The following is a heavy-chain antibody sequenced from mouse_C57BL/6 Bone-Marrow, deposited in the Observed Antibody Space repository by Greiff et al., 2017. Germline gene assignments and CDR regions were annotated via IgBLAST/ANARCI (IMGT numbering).Heavy chain of an antibody. CDR2: ISDGGSYT. D-gene: IGHD1-1*01. J-gene: IGHJ1*03. CDR3: ANVVAHWYFDV. CDR1: GFTFSSYA. Sequence: EVQGVESGGGLVKPGGSLKLSCAASGFTFSSYAMSWVRQTPEKRLEWVATISDGGSYTYYPDNVKGRFTISRDNAKNNLYLQMSHLKSEDTAMYYCANVVAHWYFDVWGTGTTVTVSS. V-gene: IGHV5-4*01.